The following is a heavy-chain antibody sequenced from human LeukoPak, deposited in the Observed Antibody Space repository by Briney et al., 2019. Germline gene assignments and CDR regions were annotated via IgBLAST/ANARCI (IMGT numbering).Heavy chain of an antibody. J-gene: IGHJ4*02. CDR2: ISAYNGDT. D-gene: IGHD6-19*01. Sequence: ASVKVSCKASGYIFTDYAISWVRQAPGQGLEWMGWISAYNGDTNYAQGLQGRVTMTTDTSTSTAYMELRSLISDDTAVYYCARGYSSGWLAFDSWGQGTRVTVSS. CDR1: GYIFTDYA. CDR3: ARGYSSGWLAFDS. V-gene: IGHV1-18*01.